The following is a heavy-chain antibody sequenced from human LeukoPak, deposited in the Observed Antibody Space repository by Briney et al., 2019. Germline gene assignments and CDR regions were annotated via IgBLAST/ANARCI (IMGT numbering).Heavy chain of an antibody. D-gene: IGHD2-21*02. CDR1: GFTFSSYG. J-gene: IGHJ4*02. Sequence: GGSLRLSCAASGFTFSSYGMPWVRQAPGKGLEWVSSISSRSNSKYYADSVKGRVTISRDNAKNSVSLQMNSLRDADTALYYCVRAGGDYPFDYWGQGTLVTVSS. V-gene: IGHV3-21*01. CDR3: VRAGGDYPFDY. CDR2: ISSRSNSK.